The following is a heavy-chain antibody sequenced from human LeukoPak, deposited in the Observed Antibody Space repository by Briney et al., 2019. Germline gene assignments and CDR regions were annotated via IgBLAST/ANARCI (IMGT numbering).Heavy chain of an antibody. CDR3: ARGSDFWSGKLLYFSDH. D-gene: IGHD3-3*01. V-gene: IGHV1-2*02. Sequence: ASVKVSCKASGYTFTGCYIQWIRQAPGQGLEWMGWMDPNSGGTNYAPKFQGRVTMTRDTSISTAYMELSRLRSNDTAMYFCARGSDFWSGKLLYFSDHWGQGTLVPVSS. CDR1: GYTFTGCY. CDR2: MDPNSGGT. J-gene: IGHJ4*02.